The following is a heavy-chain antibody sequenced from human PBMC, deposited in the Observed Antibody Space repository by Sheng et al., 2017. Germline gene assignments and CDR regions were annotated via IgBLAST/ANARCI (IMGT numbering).Heavy chain of an antibody. CDR2: IIPILGIA. CDR1: GGTFSSYA. V-gene: IGHV1-69*04. D-gene: IGHD6-6*01. CDR3: ARDWVPLGSSSSRGDI. Sequence: QVQLVQSGAEVKKPGSSVKVSCKASGGTFSSYAISWVRQAPGQGLEWMGGIIPILGIANYAQKFQGRVTITADKSTSTAYMELSSLRSEDTAVYYCARDWVPLGSSSSRGDIWGQGTMVTVSS. J-gene: IGHJ3*02.